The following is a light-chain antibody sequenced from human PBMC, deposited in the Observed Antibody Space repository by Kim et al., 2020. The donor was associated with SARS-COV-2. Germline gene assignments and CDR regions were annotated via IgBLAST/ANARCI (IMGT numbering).Light chain of an antibody. CDR2: YDS. CDR3: QVWDSSSDRV. J-gene: IGLJ3*02. CDR1: NIGSKS. V-gene: IGLV3-21*04. Sequence: VAPGKTARINCGGNNIGSKSVHWYQQKPGQAPVLVIYYDSDRPSGIPERFSGSNSGNTATLTISRVEAGDEADYYCQVWDSSSDRVFGGGTQLTVL.